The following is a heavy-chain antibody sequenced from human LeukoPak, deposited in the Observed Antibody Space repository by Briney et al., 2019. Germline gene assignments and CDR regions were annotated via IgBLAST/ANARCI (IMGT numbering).Heavy chain of an antibody. CDR3: AKGGRHGHSGYERGYLYF. CDR2: IQYSGSNK. D-gene: IGHD6-25*01. Sequence: GGSLRLSCAASEFIFSNYDMHWVRQAPGKGLEWVSYIQYSGSNKNYPDSVKGRFSISRDNSKNTVYLDMNSLRAEDTAVYYCAKGGRHGHSGYERGYLYFWGQGALVTVSS. V-gene: IGHV3-30*02. J-gene: IGHJ4*02. CDR1: EFIFSNYD.